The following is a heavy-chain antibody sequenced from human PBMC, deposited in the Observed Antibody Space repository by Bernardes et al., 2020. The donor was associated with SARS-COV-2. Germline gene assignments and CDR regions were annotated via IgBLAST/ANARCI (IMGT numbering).Heavy chain of an antibody. Sequence: ASVKVSCKTSGYTFTAYVIIWVRQAPGQGLESMGWISAYNGYTNYAQKFLGRVTMTTDTSTSTAYMELRSLRSGDTAVYYCARALISDCSGGSCYPDYGDYFDYWGQGTLLTVSS. CDR2: ISAYNGYT. CDR3: ARALISDCSGGSCYPDYGDYFDY. D-gene: IGHD2-15*01. CDR1: GYTFTAYV. V-gene: IGHV1-18*01. J-gene: IGHJ4*02.